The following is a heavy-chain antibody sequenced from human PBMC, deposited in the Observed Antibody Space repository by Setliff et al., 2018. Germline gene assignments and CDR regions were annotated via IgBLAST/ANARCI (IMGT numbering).Heavy chain of an antibody. D-gene: IGHD6-19*01. CDR2: IYIGGSA. CDR1: GGSISSYY. Sequence: TSETLSLTCTVSGGSISSYYGSVIRQPAGKGLEWIGHIYIGGSANYNPSLKSRVTMTIDTSKNQFSLKLNSVTAADMAVYYCAREQWLDPPGYYYMDVWAKGTTVTVS. V-gene: IGHV4-4*07. J-gene: IGHJ6*03. CDR3: AREQWLDPPGYYYMDV.